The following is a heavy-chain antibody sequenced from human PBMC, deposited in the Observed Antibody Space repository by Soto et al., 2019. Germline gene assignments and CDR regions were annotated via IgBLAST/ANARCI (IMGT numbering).Heavy chain of an antibody. CDR1: GGSISSYY. J-gene: IGHJ1*01. CDR3: ARGSWYYDCSGYSEYFQH. CDR2: IYYSGST. D-gene: IGHD3-22*01. Sequence: SETLSLTCTVSGGSISSYYWSWIRQPPGKGLEWIGYIYYSGSTNYNPSLKSRVTISVGTSKNQFSLKLSSVTAADTAVYYCARGSWYYDCSGYSEYFQHWGQGTLVTVSS. V-gene: IGHV4-59*01.